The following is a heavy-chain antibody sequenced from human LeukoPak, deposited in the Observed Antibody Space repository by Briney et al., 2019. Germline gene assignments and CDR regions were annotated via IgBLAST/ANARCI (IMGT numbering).Heavy chain of an antibody. CDR3: AHCRITGYYGSGTGGYYFDY. Sequence: SGPTLVKPTQTLTLTCTFSGFSLSTSGVGVGWIRQPPGKALEWLALIYWYGDKRYSPSLKSRLTITKDTSKNQVVLTMTNMDPVDTATYYCAHCRITGYYGSGTGGYYFDYWGQGTLVTVSS. J-gene: IGHJ4*02. D-gene: IGHD3-10*01. CDR1: GFSLSTSGVG. CDR2: IYWYGDK. V-gene: IGHV2-5*01.